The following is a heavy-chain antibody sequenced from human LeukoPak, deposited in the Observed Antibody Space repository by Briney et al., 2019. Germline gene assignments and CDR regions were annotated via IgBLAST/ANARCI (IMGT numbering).Heavy chain of an antibody. J-gene: IGHJ6*02. V-gene: IGHV6-1*01. CDR1: GDSVSSNSAA. D-gene: IGHD5-18*01. Sequence: SQTLSLTCAISGDSVSSNSAAWNWIRHSPSRGLEWLGRTYYRSKWHNDSAVSVRSRITINPDTSKNQFSLQLSSVTPEDTAVYYCARGSRYNMDVWGQGTTVTVSS. CDR3: ARGSRYNMDV. CDR2: TYYRSKWHN.